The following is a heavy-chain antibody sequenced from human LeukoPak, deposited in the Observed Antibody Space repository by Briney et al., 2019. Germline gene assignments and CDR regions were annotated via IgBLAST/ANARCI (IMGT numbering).Heavy chain of an antibody. V-gene: IGHV3-48*01. CDR3: ANSREVAGPATDY. CDR1: GFTFNAFG. Sequence: GGSLRLSCAASGFTFNAFGMNWVRQAPGKGLEWVSYIGTTSGVIYYADSVKGRFTISRDSAKNSLYLQMNSLRAEDTAVYYCANSREVAGPATDYWGQGTLVTVSS. CDR2: IGTTSGVI. D-gene: IGHD6-19*01. J-gene: IGHJ4*02.